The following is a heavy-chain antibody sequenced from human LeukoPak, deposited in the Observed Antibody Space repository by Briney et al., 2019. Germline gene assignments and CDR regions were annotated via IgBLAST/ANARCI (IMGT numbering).Heavy chain of an antibody. Sequence: GGSLRLSCAASGFTFSNYWMSWVRQAPGKGLEWVANINQDGSGKYNVDSVKGRFTISRDNAKSSLYLQMNSLRADDTAVYYCARDRALYDSRRGYYYTEDDYWGQGTLVTVSS. V-gene: IGHV3-7*01. J-gene: IGHJ4*02. CDR2: INQDGSGK. CDR3: ARDRALYDSRRGYYYTEDDY. D-gene: IGHD3-22*01. CDR1: GFTFSNYW.